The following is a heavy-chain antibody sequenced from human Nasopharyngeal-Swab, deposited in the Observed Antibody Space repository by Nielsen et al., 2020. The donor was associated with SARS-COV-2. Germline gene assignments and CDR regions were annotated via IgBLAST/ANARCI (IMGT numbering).Heavy chain of an antibody. Sequence: GESLKISCAASGFTFSSYDMHWVRQATGKGLEWVSAIGTAGDTYYPGSVKGRFTISRENAKNSLYLQMNSLRAGDTAVYYCARANLGYYHGSGSYAFDIWGQGTMVTVSS. CDR3: ARANLGYYHGSGSYAFDI. CDR1: GFTFSSYD. D-gene: IGHD3-10*01. V-gene: IGHV3-13*01. J-gene: IGHJ3*02. CDR2: IGTAGDT.